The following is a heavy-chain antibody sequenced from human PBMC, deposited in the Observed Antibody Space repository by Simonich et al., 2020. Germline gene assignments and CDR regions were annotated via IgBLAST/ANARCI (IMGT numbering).Heavy chain of an antibody. V-gene: IGHV1-2*02. Sequence: QVQLVQSGAEVKKPGASVKVSCKASGYTFTGYYMHWVRQAPGQGLEWMGWINPNSVGTNYAQKLQGRVTMTRDTSISTAYMELSRLRSDDTAVYYCARGALTGDYYYMDVWGKGTTVTVSS. J-gene: IGHJ6*03. CDR3: ARGALTGDYYYMDV. D-gene: IGHD7-27*01. CDR1: GYTFTGYY. CDR2: INPNSVGT.